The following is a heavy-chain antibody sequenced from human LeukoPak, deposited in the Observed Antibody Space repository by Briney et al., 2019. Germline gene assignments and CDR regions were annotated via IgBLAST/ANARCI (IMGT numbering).Heavy chain of an antibody. CDR2: IYSGGST. Sequence: GGSLRLSCAVSGFTVSSNYMSWVRQAPGKGLERVSAIYSGGSTYYADSVKGRFTISRDNSKNTLYLQMNSLRAEDTAVYYCARIAETFDYWGQGTLVTVSS. CDR3: ARIAETFDY. CDR1: GFTVSSNY. V-gene: IGHV3-66*01. J-gene: IGHJ4*02. D-gene: IGHD6-13*01.